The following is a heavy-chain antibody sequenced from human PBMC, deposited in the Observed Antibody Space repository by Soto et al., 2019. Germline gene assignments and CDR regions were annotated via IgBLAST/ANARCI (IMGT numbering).Heavy chain of an antibody. CDR2: INPNSGGT. D-gene: IGHD2-2*02. Sequence: GASVKVSCKASGYTFSGHYIHWLRQAPGQGLEWMGWINPNSGGTNYAQKFQGRVTATRDTPTSTAYMELSRLTSDHTAVYYCARSLTEGYCTITGCYTRPLYGMDVWGRGTTVTVSS. V-gene: IGHV1-2*02. CDR3: ARSLTEGYCTITGCYTRPLYGMDV. J-gene: IGHJ6*04. CDR1: GYTFSGHY.